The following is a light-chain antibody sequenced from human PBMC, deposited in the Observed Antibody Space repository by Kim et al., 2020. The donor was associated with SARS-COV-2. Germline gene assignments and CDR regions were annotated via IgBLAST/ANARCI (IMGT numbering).Light chain of an antibody. J-gene: IGKJ5*01. Sequence: EIVLTQSPGTLSLSPGESATLSCRASQSVGIYLAWYQQKPGQPPRILIYDASNRATGIPARFSGSGSGTDFTLTISSLEPEDFAVYYCQQRASWPPAITFGQGTRLEIK. CDR1: QSVGIY. CDR2: DAS. CDR3: QQRASWPPAIT. V-gene: IGKV3-11*01.